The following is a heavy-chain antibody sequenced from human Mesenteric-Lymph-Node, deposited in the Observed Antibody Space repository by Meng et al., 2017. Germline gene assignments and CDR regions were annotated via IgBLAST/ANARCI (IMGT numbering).Heavy chain of an antibody. CDR2: IYYTGST. CDR1: CVSINSGDYY. CDR3: ARNYYFDY. Sequence: QLQLQGSGQGLVKPSPTLSLTCTVPCVSINSGDYYLSWIRQPPGKGLEWIGYIYYTGSTYYNPSLKSRVTISMDTSKNQFSLRLSSVTAADTAVYYCARNYYFDYWGQGTLVTVSS. J-gene: IGHJ4*02. V-gene: IGHV4-30-4*01.